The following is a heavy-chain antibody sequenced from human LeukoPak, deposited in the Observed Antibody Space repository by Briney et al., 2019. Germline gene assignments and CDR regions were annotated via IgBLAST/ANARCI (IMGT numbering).Heavy chain of an antibody. Sequence: PSETLSLTCAVYGGSFSGYYWSWIRQPPGKGLEWIGEINHSGSTNYNPSLKSRVTISVDTSKNQFSLELSSVTAADTAVYYCARAPYSNYQYFDYWGQGTLVTVSS. CDR3: ARAPYSNYQYFDY. V-gene: IGHV4-34*01. J-gene: IGHJ4*02. D-gene: IGHD4-4*01. CDR2: INHSGST. CDR1: GGSFSGYY.